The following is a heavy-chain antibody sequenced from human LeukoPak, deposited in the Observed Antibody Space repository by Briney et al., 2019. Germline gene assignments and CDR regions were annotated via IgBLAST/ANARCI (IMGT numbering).Heavy chain of an antibody. D-gene: IGHD6-19*01. CDR3: ARSPRVEGGGWYENGFVY. Sequence: ASVKVSCKASGYTLTGLTMRWVRQAPGKGLEWMGGFDPDVGAAIYAQKFQGRVTITADTSTDTAYMELSSLRSEDTAVYYCARSPRVEGGGWYENGFVYWGQGTLVTVSS. CDR2: FDPDVGAA. J-gene: IGHJ4*02. V-gene: IGHV1-24*01. CDR1: GYTLTGLT.